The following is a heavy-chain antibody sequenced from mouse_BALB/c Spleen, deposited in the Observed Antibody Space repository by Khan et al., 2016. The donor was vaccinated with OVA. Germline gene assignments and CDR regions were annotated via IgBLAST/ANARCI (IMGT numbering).Heavy chain of an antibody. CDR2: VSTGGSYT. CDR1: GFTFSTYG. D-gene: IGHD1-1*01. CDR3: TRLAYYYDSEGFAY. J-gene: IGHJ3*01. Sequence: EAQLQESGGDLVKPGGSLKLSCAASGFTFSTYGMSWVRQAPDKRLEWVATVSTGGSYTYYPDSVKGRFTISRDNAKNTLYLQMSGLRSEDTAMFYCTRLAYYYDSEGFAYWGQGTLVTVSA. V-gene: IGHV5-6*01.